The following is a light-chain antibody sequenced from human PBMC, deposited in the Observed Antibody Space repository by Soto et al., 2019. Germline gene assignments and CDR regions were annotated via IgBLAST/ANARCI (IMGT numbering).Light chain of an antibody. CDR3: QRYDSFRA. J-gene: IGKJ1*01. Sequence: VLTPSPVTPSLSPGERATLSCRASQSFRGLLAWYQQKPGQAPRLLIYEASNRAAGVPGRFGGSGSGTDFTLTITRLEPEDFAMYYCQRYDSFRAFGQGTKVDIK. CDR1: QSFRGL. V-gene: IGKV3-11*01. CDR2: EAS.